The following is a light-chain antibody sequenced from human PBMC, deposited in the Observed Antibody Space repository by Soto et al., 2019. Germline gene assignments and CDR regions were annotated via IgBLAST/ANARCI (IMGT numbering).Light chain of an antibody. V-gene: IGLV7-46*01. CDR2: DTS. CDR1: TGAVTSGHY. J-gene: IGLJ2*01. Sequence: QTVVTQEPSLTVSPGGTVTLTCGSSTGAVTSGHYPYWFQQKPGQAPRTLIFDTSNKHSWTPARFSGSLLGGRAALTLSGAQPEDEAEYYCLLTYTGARVFGGGTQLTVL. CDR3: LLTYTGARV.